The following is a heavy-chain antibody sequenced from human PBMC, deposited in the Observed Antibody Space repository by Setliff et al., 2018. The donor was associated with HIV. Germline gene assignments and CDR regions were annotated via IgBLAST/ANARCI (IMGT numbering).Heavy chain of an antibody. D-gene: IGHD4-17*01. Sequence: SETLSLTCAVYGGSFSGYSWTWIRQSPGKGLEWIGEMNHSEHYYNPTLKSRVTISVDTSKNQFSLKLSSVTAADTAVYFCARDFRSGDYVGGGDYFDIWGQGTMVTVSS. J-gene: IGHJ3*02. CDR2: MNHSEH. V-gene: IGHV4-34*09. CDR1: GGSFSGYS. CDR3: ARDFRSGDYVGGGDYFDI.